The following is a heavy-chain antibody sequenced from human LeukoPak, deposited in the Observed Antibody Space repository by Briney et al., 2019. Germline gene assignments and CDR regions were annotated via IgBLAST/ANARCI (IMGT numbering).Heavy chain of an antibody. J-gene: IGHJ6*02. D-gene: IGHD3-10*01. CDR2: IIPILGIA. Sequence: ASVKVSCKASGGTFSSYAISWVRQAPGQGLEWMGRIIPILGIANYAQKFQGRVTITADKSTSTAYMELSSLRSEDTAVYYCARADGSGSYLPMDVWGQGTTVTVSS. CDR1: GGTFSSYA. CDR3: ARADGSGSYLPMDV. V-gene: IGHV1-69*04.